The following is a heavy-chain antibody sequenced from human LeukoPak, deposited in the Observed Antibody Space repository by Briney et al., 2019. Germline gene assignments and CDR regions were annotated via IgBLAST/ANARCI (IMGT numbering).Heavy chain of an antibody. J-gene: IGHJ4*02. CDR2: IASDGNNR. CDR3: ARRYFDY. CDR1: GFTFSSYW. Sequence: GGSLRLSCAASGFTFSSYWMNWVRQVPGKGLVWVSRIASDGNNRDYADSVKGRFTISRDNAKNTLYLQMNSLRVEDTAVYYCARRYFDYWGQGTLVTVSS. V-gene: IGHV3-74*01.